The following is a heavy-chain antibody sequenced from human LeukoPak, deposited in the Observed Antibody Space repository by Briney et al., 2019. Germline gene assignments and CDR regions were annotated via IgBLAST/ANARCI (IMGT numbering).Heavy chain of an antibody. D-gene: IGHD3-10*01. CDR3: ARVYGSGSYYNGYYYYYMDV. J-gene: IGHJ6*03. Sequence: PSETLSLTCTVSGDSISSSKKYWGWVRQPPGKGLEWIGSIYYSGSTYYNPSLKSRVTISVDTSKNQFSLKLSSVTAADTAVYYCARVYGSGSYYNGYYYYYMDVWGKGTTVTISS. CDR1: GDSISSSKKY. V-gene: IGHV4-39*01. CDR2: IYYSGST.